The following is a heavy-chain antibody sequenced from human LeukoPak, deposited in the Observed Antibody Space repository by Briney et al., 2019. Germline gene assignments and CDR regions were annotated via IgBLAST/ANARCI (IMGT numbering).Heavy chain of an antibody. V-gene: IGHV4-59*01. CDR2: IYYSGST. CDR3: ARELASGSYSPFDY. J-gene: IGHJ4*02. Sequence: SETLSLTCTVSGGSISSYYWSWIRQPPGKGLEWIGYIYYSGSTNYNPSLKSRVTISVDTPKNPLSLKLSSVTAADTAVYYCARELASGSYSPFDYWGQGTLVTVSS. D-gene: IGHD3-10*01. CDR1: GGSISSYY.